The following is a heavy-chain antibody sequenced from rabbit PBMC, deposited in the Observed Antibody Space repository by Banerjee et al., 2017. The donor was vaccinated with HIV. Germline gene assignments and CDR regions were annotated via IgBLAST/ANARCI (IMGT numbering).Heavy chain of an antibody. J-gene: IGHJ4*01. Sequence: QEQLEESGGGLVKPEGSLTLTCKASGFDLSSYYYMCWVRQAPGKGLEWIACIDSGITTNYYASWAKGRFTISKTSSTTVTLQMTSLTAADTATYFCARGLTGYRGLKLWGPGTLVTVS. V-gene: IGHV1S45*01. D-gene: IGHD7-1*01. CDR1: GFDLSSYYY. CDR3: ARGLTGYRGLKL. CDR2: IDSGITTN.